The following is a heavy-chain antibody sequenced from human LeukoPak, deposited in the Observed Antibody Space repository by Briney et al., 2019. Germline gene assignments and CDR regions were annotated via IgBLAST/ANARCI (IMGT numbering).Heavy chain of an antibody. D-gene: IGHD3-10*01. CDR2: INAGNGNT. CDR3: ARGLLWFGELSTLGY. J-gene: IGHJ4*02. CDR1: GYTFTNFA. V-gene: IGHV1-3*01. Sequence: ASVKVSCKTSGYTFTNFAIHWVRQAPGQRLEWMGWINAGNGNTKYSQNLQGGVTIAGDTSASTAYMELTSLRSGDTAVYYCARGLLWFGELSTLGYWGQGTLVTVSS.